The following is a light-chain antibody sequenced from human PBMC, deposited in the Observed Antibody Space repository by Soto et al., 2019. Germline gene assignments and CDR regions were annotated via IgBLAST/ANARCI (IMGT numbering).Light chain of an antibody. Sequence: EIVLAQSPGTLSLSTGERATLSCRSSQSVSSSYLAWYQQKPGQAPRLLIYGASSRATGIPDRFSGSGSGTDFTLTISRLEPEDVAVYYCQQYYSSPPTFGQGTKVDIK. J-gene: IGKJ1*01. CDR1: QSVSSSY. CDR2: GAS. CDR3: QQYYSSPPT. V-gene: IGKV3-20*01.